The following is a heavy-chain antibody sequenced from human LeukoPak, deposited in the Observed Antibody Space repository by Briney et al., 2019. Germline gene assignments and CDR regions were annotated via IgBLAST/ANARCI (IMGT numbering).Heavy chain of an antibody. CDR3: ARNLTQDFADHGRTLKTNCFDP. D-gene: IGHD1-14*01. V-gene: IGHV4-39*01. CDR1: RDSTSSGTYY. CDR2: IYYRGST. J-gene: IGHJ5*02. Sequence: PSETLSLTRTLSRDSTSSGTYYCGWIRHPPGKGLEWIRSIYYRGSTYYNPSLKSRVTISVDTSKNQFSLKLSSVTAADTAVYYCARNLTQDFADHGRTLKTNCFDPWGQGTLVTVSS.